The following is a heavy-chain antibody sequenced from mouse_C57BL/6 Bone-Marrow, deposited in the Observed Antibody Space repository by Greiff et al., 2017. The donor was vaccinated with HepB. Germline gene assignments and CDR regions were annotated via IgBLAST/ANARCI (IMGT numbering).Heavy chain of an antibody. CDR1: GFSFNTYA. J-gene: IGHJ1*03. CDR3: VRHITRDWYFDV. D-gene: IGHD1-2*01. CDR2: IRSKSNNYAT. V-gene: IGHV10-1*01. Sequence: EVMLVESGGGLVQPKGSLKLSCAASGFSFNTYAMNWVRQAPGKGLEWVARIRSKSNNYATYYADSVKDRFTISRDDSESMLYLQMNNLKTEDTAMYYCVRHITRDWYFDVWGTGTTVTVSS.